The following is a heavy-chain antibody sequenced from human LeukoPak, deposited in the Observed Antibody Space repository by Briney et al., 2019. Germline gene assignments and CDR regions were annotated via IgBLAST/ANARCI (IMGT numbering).Heavy chain of an antibody. V-gene: IGHV3-23*01. D-gene: IGHD3-10*01. CDR1: GFTFSSYV. Sequence: GSLRLSCAASGFTFSSYVMSWVRQAPGKGLEWVSSISGSGGTTYYADSVRGRFTISRDNSKNTLYLQMNSLRAEDTAVYYCAKEPYDSGTYYQSHWGQGTLVTVSS. CDR2: ISGSGGTT. CDR3: AKEPYDSGTYYQSH. J-gene: IGHJ4*02.